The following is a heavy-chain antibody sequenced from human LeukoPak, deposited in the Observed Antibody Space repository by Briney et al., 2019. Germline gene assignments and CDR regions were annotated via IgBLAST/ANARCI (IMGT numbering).Heavy chain of an antibody. CDR1: GGSISGTPYY. Sequence: SETLSLTCAISGGSISGTPYYWGWIRQPPGKGLEWIGSIYYSGSTYYNPSLKSRVTISVDTSKNQFSLKLSSVTAADTAVYYCARDLRNYYYYYYMDVWGKGTTVTVSS. D-gene: IGHD1-14*01. J-gene: IGHJ6*03. CDR3: ARDLRNYYYYYYMDV. CDR2: IYYSGST. V-gene: IGHV4-39*07.